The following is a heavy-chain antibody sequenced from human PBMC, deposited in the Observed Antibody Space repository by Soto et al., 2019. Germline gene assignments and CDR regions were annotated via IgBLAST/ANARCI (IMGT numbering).Heavy chain of an antibody. CDR1: GYSFSSYG. V-gene: IGHV1-18*01. CDR3: ARGGYYDSSGSRNYHYYGMDV. CDR2: ISPYNDDT. J-gene: IGHJ6*02. D-gene: IGHD3-22*01. Sequence: ASVNVSCKASGYSFSSYGISWVRQAPGQGLEWLGWISPYNDDTKYAQKLQGRVSMTTDTFTRTAYMHLRSLRSDDKAVYYFARGGYYDSSGSRNYHYYGMDVWGQGITVTVSS.